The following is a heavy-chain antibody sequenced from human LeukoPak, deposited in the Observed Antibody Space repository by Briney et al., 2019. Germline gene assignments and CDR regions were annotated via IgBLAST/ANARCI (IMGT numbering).Heavy chain of an antibody. D-gene: IGHD1-14*01. CDR1: GFTFSSYW. CDR2: INPGGSSI. Sequence: GRSLRLSCAASGFTFSSYWMHWVRQAPGKGLVWVARINPGGSSITYADSVKGRFTISRDNAKNTLYLQMDSLRAEDTGVHYCARSNQADDYWGQGTLVTVSS. CDR3: ARSNQADDY. J-gene: IGHJ4*02. V-gene: IGHV3-74*01.